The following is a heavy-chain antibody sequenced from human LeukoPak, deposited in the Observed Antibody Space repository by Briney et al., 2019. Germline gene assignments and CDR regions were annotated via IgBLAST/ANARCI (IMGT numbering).Heavy chain of an antibody. D-gene: IGHD2-21*02. CDR3: ARDIVVVTATPYY. CDR2: ISSSGSTI. Sequence: KAGGSLRLSCAASGFTFSDYYMSWIRQAPGKGLEWVSYISSSGSTIYYADSLKGRFTISRDNAKNSLYLQMNSLRAEDTAVYYCARDIVVVTATPYYWGQGTLVTVSS. J-gene: IGHJ4*02. CDR1: GFTFSDYY. V-gene: IGHV3-11*04.